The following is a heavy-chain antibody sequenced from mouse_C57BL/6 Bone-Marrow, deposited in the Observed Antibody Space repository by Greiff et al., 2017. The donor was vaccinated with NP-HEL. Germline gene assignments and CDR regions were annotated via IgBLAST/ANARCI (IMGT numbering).Heavy chain of an antibody. D-gene: IGHD1-1*01. Sequence: QVQLQQSGAELARPGASVKLSCKASGYTFTSYGISWVKQRTGQGLEWIGEIYPRSGNTYSNEKFKGKATLTADQSSSTAYMELRSLTSEDSAVYFCDNYGSSSAYWGQGTLVTVSA. CDR3: DNYGSSSAY. CDR1: GYTFTSYG. J-gene: IGHJ3*01. CDR2: IYPRSGNT. V-gene: IGHV1-81*01.